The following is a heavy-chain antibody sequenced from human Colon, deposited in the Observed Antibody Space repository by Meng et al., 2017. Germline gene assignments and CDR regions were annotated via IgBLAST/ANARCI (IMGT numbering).Heavy chain of an antibody. V-gene: IGHV4-4*02. CDR1: GGSISRSDW. Sequence: QGQLAGVGPGLVTPSCTRSLPCAVCGGSISRSDWWSWVRPPPGKGLEWIGDTSHSGSTNYSPPLTSRVTISLDKSKNKLSLKLNSVTAADTAVYYCASSDYYRSDYWGQGTLVTVSS. CDR2: TSHSGST. CDR3: ASSDYYRSDY. J-gene: IGHJ4*02. D-gene: IGHD3-22*01.